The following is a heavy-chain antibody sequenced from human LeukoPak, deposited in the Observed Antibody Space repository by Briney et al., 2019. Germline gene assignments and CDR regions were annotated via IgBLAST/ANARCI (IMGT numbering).Heavy chain of an antibody. Sequence: GGSLRLSCAASGFTFSNYGMHWVRQAPGKGLEWVAVIWYDGSNTYYTDSVKGRFTISRDNSKNTVYLQMNSLRAEDTAVYYCARDGYDSSGPRDYYYYYGMDVWGQGTTVTVSS. CDR2: IWYDGSNT. J-gene: IGHJ6*02. CDR3: ARDGYDSSGPRDYYYYYGMDV. CDR1: GFTFSNYG. V-gene: IGHV3-33*01. D-gene: IGHD3-22*01.